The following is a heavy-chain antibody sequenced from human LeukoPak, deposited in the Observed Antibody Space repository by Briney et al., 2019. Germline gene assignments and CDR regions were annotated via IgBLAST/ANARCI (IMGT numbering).Heavy chain of an antibody. V-gene: IGHV1-18*01. CDR3: ARLGVAGDPSSAEYFQH. CDR1: GYTFTSYA. D-gene: IGHD6-19*01. Sequence: ASVKVSCKASGYTFTSYAITWVRQAPGQGLDWMGWISLYNPKTDYAQKFQGRVTMTTDTSTSTPYMELMSLRSDDTAVYYCARLGVAGDPSSAEYFQHWGQGTLVIVSS. CDR2: ISLYNPKT. J-gene: IGHJ1*01.